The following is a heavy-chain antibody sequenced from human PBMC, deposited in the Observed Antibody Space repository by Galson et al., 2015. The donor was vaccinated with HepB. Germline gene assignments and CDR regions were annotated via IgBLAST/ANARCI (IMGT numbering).Heavy chain of an antibody. CDR1: GFTFSSYA. V-gene: IGHV3-30*04. D-gene: IGHD3-9*01. J-gene: IGHJ4*02. Sequence: SLRLSCAASGFTFSSYAMHWVRQAPGKGLEWVAVISYDGSNKYYADSVKGRFTISRDNSKNTLYLQMNSLRAEDTAVYYCAKDRDILTGPGAYFDYWGQGTLVTVSS. CDR2: ISYDGSNK. CDR3: AKDRDILTGPGAYFDY.